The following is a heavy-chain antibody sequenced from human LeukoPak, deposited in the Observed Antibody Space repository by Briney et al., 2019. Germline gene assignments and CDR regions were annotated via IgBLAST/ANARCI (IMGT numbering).Heavy chain of an antibody. CDR2: IYYSGST. CDR1: GGSISSGDYY. V-gene: IGHV4-30-4*01. J-gene: IGHJ4*02. Sequence: SETLSLTCTVSGGSISSGDYYWSWIRQPPGKGLEWIGYIYYSGSTYYNPSLKSRVTISVDTSKNQFSLKLSSVTAADTAVYYCARRNTIFGVVIFDYWGQGTLVTVSS. D-gene: IGHD3-3*01. CDR3: ARRNTIFGVVIFDY.